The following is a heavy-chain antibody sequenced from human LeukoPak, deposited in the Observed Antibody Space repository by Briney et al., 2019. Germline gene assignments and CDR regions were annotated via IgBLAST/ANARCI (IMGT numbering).Heavy chain of an antibody. CDR1: GLTFYDQA. CDR3: AKGEDYGGNLLVY. V-gene: IGHV3-43*02. J-gene: IGHJ4*02. CDR2: SGNDGST. Sequence: PGGSLRLSCAASGLTFYDQAMHWVRQAPGTGLEWVSLSGNDGSTYYADSVRGRFTISRDISKNSLYLQMNSLRTEDTALYYCAKGEDYGGNLLVYWGQGTLVTVSS. D-gene: IGHD4-23*01.